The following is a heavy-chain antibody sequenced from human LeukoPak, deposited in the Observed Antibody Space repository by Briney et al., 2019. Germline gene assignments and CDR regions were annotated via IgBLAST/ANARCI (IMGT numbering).Heavy chain of an antibody. CDR3: AKVGTVYFPLDF. CDR1: GFTLSSYA. CDR2: ISGSGGST. Sequence: GGSLRLSCAASGFTLSSYAMSWVRHAPGKGREWVSAISGSGGSTYYADSVKGRFTISRDNSKNTLYLQMNSLRAGDTAVYYCAKVGTVYFPLDFWGQGNLVTVSA. J-gene: IGHJ4*02. V-gene: IGHV3-23*01. D-gene: IGHD2/OR15-2a*01.